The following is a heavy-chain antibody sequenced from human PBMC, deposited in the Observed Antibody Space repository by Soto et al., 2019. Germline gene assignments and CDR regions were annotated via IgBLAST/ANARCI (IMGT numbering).Heavy chain of an antibody. CDR1: GGSISSYY. D-gene: IGHD3-10*01. J-gene: IGHJ5*02. V-gene: IGHV4-59*08. CDR3: ARHSRDYYGSGEYNWFDP. CDR2: IYYSGST. Sequence: SETLSLTCTVSGGSISSYYWSWIRQPPGKGLEWIGYIYYSGSTNYNPSLKSRVTISVDTSKNQFSLKLSSVTAADTAVYYCARHSRDYYGSGEYNWFDPWGQGTLVTVSS.